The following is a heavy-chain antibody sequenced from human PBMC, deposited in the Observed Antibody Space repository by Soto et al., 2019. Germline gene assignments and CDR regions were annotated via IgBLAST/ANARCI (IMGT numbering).Heavy chain of an antibody. V-gene: IGHV4-59*01. J-gene: IGHJ5*02. Sequence: PSETLSLTCTVSGGSISSYYWSWIRQPPGKGLEWIGYIYYSGSTNYNPSLKSRVTISVDTSKNQFSLKLSSVTAADTAVYYCARDLGVVAATNWLDPWGQGTLVTVSS. D-gene: IGHD2-15*01. CDR1: GGSISSYY. CDR3: ARDLGVVAATNWLDP. CDR2: IYYSGST.